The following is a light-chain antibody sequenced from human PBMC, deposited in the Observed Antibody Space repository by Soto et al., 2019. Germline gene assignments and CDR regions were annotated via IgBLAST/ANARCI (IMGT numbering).Light chain of an antibody. J-gene: IGKJ3*01. V-gene: IGKV3-20*01. CDR3: QHYGTSPFP. Sequence: EIVLTQSPGTLSLSPGERVTLSCRASQSVSSSYLAWYQQKPGQAPRLLIYGASNRATGIPDRFSGSGSGTDFTLTISRLEPEDFAVYYCQHYGTSPFPFGPGPKVDIK. CDR1: QSVSSSY. CDR2: GAS.